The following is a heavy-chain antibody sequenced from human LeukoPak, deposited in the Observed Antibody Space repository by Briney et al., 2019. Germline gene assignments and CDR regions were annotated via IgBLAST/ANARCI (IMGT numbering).Heavy chain of an antibody. CDR1: GFTFSSYA. Sequence: PGGSLRLSCAASGFTFSSYAMSWVRQAPGKGLEWVSAISGSGGSTYYADSVKGRFTISRDNSKNTLYLQMNSLRAEDTAVYYCAKGQWELLGYYYYYGVDVWGQGTTVTVSS. D-gene: IGHD1-26*01. CDR3: AKGQWELLGYYYYYGVDV. V-gene: IGHV3-23*01. CDR2: ISGSGGST. J-gene: IGHJ6*02.